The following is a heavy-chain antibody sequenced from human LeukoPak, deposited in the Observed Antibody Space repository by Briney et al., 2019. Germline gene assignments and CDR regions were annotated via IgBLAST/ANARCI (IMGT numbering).Heavy chain of an antibody. CDR3: ARASIAVAGIDY. V-gene: IGHV3-30*04. CDR2: ISFAGDIY. CDR1: GFTFTSYA. Sequence: GGSLRLSCAASGFTFTSYAMHWVRQAPGKGLEWVAVISFAGDIYYYADSVKGRFTISRDNAKNSLYLQMNSLRAEDTAVYYCARASIAVAGIDYWGQGTLVTVSS. J-gene: IGHJ4*02. D-gene: IGHD6-19*01.